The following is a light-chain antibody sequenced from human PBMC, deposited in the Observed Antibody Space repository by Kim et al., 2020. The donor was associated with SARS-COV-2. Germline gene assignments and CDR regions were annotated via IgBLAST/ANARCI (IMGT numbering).Light chain of an antibody. Sequence: DIQMTQSPSTLSASVGDRVSITCRASQSIDTWLAWYQQTPGKAPKLLIYKASTLEDGVPSRFRGSGSGTEFTLTISSLQPDDFATYFCQQYNNYPYWTFGQGTKVDIK. CDR2: KAS. J-gene: IGKJ1*01. V-gene: IGKV1-5*03. CDR1: QSIDTW. CDR3: QQYNNYPYWT.